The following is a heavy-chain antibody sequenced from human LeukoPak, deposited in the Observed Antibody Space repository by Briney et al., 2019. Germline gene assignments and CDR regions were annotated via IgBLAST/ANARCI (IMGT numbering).Heavy chain of an antibody. CDR1: GGSISTISYS. D-gene: IGHD1-26*01. J-gene: IGHJ4*02. Sequence: SETLSLTCSVSGGSISTISYSWGWVRQPPGKGLEWIGSIYYTGSTYFNPSLKSRVTVSIDTSKNQFSLKLSSVTAADTAVYYCARRGGSYRYFDYWGQGALVTVSS. V-gene: IGHV4-39*01. CDR2: IYYTGST. CDR3: ARRGGSYRYFDY.